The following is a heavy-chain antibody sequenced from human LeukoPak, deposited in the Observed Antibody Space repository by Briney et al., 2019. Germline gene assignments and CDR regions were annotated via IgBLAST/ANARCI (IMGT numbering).Heavy chain of an antibody. J-gene: IGHJ4*02. CDR1: GYSISSGYY. CDR2: IYHSGST. V-gene: IGHV4-38-2*02. Sequence: SETLSLTCTRSGYSISSGYYWGWIRQPPGKGLEWIGSIYHSGSTYYNLSLKSRVTISVDTSKNQFSLKLSSVTAADTAVYYCAREPRFDSSGYYSDYWGQGTLVTVSS. CDR3: AREPRFDSSGYYSDY. D-gene: IGHD3-22*01.